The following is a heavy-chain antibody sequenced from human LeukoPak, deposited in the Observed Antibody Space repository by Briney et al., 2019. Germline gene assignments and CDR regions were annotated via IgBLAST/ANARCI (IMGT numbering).Heavy chain of an antibody. CDR1: GFTFSTYA. CDR2: ISSDGRDK. V-gene: IGHV3-30*04. D-gene: IGHD6-13*01. J-gene: IGHJ4*02. Sequence: GRSLRLSCAASGFTFSTYAMHWVRQAPGKGLEWVAVISSDGRDKHYADSVKGRCTISRDNSKNTLYLQMNSLRTDDTAVYYCARDFHRIAEYHFDYWGQGTLVTVSS. CDR3: ARDFHRIAEYHFDY.